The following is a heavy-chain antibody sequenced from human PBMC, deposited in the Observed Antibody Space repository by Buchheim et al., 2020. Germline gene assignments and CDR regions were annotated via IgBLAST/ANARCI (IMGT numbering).Heavy chain of an antibody. CDR3: ARWLYDSSGYYYVPGDY. V-gene: IGHV1-2*04. D-gene: IGHD3-22*01. CDR1: GYTFTDYY. CDR2: INPNSGGT. Sequence: QVQLVQSGAEVKKPGASVKVSCKASGYTFTDYYMHWVRQAPGQGLEWMGWINPNSGGTNYAQTFQGWVTMTRDTSISTAYMELSRLRSDATAVYYCARWLYDSSGYYYVPGDYWGQGTL. J-gene: IGHJ4*02.